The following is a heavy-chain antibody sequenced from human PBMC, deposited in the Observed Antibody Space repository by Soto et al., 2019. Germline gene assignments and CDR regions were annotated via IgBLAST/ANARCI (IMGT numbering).Heavy chain of an antibody. J-gene: IGHJ6*03. D-gene: IGHD5-12*01. CDR2: IKQDGSEK. CDR1: GFTFSSYW. Sequence: GGSLRLSCAASGFTFSSYWMSWVRQAPGKGLEWVANIKQDGSEKYYVDSVKGRFTISRDNAKNSLYLQMNSLRAEDTAVYYCARDASRYDYVVYYYYYYYKDVWGKGTTVTVSS. V-gene: IGHV3-7*01. CDR3: ARDASRYDYVVYYYYYYYKDV.